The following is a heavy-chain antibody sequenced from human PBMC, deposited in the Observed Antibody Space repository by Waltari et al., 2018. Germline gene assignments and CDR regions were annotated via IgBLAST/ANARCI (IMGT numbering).Heavy chain of an antibody. CDR3: ARGPERVAVAGQWFDF. V-gene: IGHV4-34*01. Sequence: QVQLQQWGAGLLKPSETLSLTCAVSGGSFSGFSWSWVRQPPGKGLEWIGDIHYSGRSINYNPSLKTRVTISLETSKNHFSLSLRSATAADTAVYFCARGPERVAVAGQWFDFWGQGTLVTVSS. D-gene: IGHD6-19*01. CDR2: IHYSGRSI. J-gene: IGHJ4*02. CDR1: GGSFSGFS.